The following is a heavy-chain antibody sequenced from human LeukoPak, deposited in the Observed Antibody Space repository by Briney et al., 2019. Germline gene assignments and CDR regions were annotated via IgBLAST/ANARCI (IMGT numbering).Heavy chain of an antibody. V-gene: IGHV3-23*01. CDR1: GFPFNRFA. Sequence: GGSLRLSCTASGFPFNRFAMSWVRQAPGLGLAWVSAISGGGDAHYADSVKGRFTISRDNSKNTLFLHMNNLTADDTALYYCAKEGITGADSWGQGTLVSVSS. CDR2: ISGGGDA. CDR3: AKEGITGADS. J-gene: IGHJ4*02.